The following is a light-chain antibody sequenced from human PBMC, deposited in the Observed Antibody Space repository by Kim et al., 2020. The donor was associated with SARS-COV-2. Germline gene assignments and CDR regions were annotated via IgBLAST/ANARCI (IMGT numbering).Light chain of an antibody. CDR2: QDS. CDR1: KMGDKY. CDR3: QAWDSSAVV. Sequence: VAPRQTASITCSGDKMGDKYACWYQQKPGQSPVLVIYQDSKRPSGIPERFSGSNSGNTATLTISGTQAMDEADYYCQAWDSSAVVFGGGTQLTVL. V-gene: IGLV3-1*01. J-gene: IGLJ2*01.